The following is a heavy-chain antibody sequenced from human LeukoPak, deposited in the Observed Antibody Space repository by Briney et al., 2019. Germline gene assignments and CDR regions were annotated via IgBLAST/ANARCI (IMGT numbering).Heavy chain of an antibody. CDR1: GGSFSGYY. D-gene: IGHD3-16*01. CDR3: AQHPGGY. Sequence: SETLSLTCAVYGGSFSGYYWSWIRQPPGKGLEWIGEINHSGSTNYNPSLKSRVTISVDTSKNQFSLKLSSVTAADTAVYYCAQHPGGYWGQGTLVTVSS. CDR2: INHSGST. J-gene: IGHJ4*02. V-gene: IGHV4-34*01.